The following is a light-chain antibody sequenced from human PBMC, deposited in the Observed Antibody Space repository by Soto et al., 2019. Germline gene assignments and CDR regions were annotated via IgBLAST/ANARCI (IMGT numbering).Light chain of an antibody. J-gene: IGKJ1*01. CDR2: AAS. CDR3: LQHSTYPLT. Sequence: DIQMTQFPSSLSASVGDRVTITCRASQGIRNDLAWYQQKPGKDPKRLIYAASSMQSGVPSRFSGSGSGTEFTLAISRLQPEDFATFYCLQHSTYPLTFGQGTKVEIK. CDR1: QGIRND. V-gene: IGKV1-17*01.